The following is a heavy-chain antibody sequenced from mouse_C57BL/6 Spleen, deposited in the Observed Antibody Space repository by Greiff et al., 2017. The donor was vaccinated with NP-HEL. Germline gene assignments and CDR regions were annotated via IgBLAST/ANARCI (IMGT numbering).Heavy chain of an antibody. D-gene: IGHD4-1*01. CDR3: ARPGLGRAMDY. V-gene: IGHV1-82*01. J-gene: IGHJ4*01. CDR2: IYPGDGDT. CDR1: GYAFSSSW. Sequence: VKLQQSGPELVKPGASVKISCKASGYAFSSSWMNWVKQRPGKGLEWIGRIYPGDGDTNYNGKFKGKATLTADKSSSTAYMQLSSLTSEDSAVYFCARPGLGRAMDYWGQGTSVTVSS.